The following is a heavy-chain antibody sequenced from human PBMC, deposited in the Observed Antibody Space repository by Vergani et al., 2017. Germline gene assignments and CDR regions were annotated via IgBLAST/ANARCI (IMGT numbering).Heavy chain of an antibody. J-gene: IGHJ4*02. D-gene: IGHD3-10*01. CDR1: GGSISSYY. V-gene: IGHV4-59*01. CDR2: IYYSGST. Sequence: QVQLQESGPGLVKPSETLSLTCTVSGGSISSYYWSWIRQPPGKGLEWIGYIYYSGSTNYNPSLKSRVTISVDTSKNQFSLKLSSVTAADTAVYYCARDRPMVRGATDPYYVAYWGQGTLVTVSS. CDR3: ARDRPMVRGATDPYYVAY.